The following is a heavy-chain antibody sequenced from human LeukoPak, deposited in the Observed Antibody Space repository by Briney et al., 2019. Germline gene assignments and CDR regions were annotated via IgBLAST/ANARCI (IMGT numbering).Heavy chain of an antibody. CDR2: IDYIGTA. J-gene: IGHJ6*03. CDR1: GDSISIGDYR. V-gene: IGHV4-30-4*01. CDR3: RGDSPRIYYYMDV. D-gene: IGHD3-16*01. Sequence: SQTLSLTCSVSGDSISIGDYRWSWIRQSPGKGLEWIGYIDYIGTAYYNPSLRSRVALSADTSKNQFSLKLNSVTVADSAVARARGDSPRIYYYMDVWGKGTTVTVSS.